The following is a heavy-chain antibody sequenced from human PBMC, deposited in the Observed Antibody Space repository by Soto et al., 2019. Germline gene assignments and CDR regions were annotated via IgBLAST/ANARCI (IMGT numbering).Heavy chain of an antibody. V-gene: IGHV1-2*04. CDR3: AREVQNYYGMDV. CDR2: INPNSGGT. J-gene: IGHJ6*02. Sequence: GASVKVSCKASGYTFTGYYMHWVRQAPGQGVERMGWINPNSGGTNYAQKFQGWVTMTRDTSISTAYMELSRLRSDDTAVHYCAREVQNYYGMDVWGQGTTVTVSS. CDR1: GYTFTGYY.